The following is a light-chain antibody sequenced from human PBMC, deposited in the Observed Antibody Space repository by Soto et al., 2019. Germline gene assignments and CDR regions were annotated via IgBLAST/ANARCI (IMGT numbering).Light chain of an antibody. Sequence: QSALTQPPSASGSPGQSVTISCTGTSSDVGYSNYVSWYQQHPPKAPKLIIYEVDKRSSGVPDRFSGSKSGNTASLTVSGLQAEDEADYYRSSYADNDNVMFGGGTKVTVL. J-gene: IGLJ3*02. CDR1: SSDVGYSNY. CDR2: EVD. V-gene: IGLV2-8*01. CDR3: SSYADNDNVM.